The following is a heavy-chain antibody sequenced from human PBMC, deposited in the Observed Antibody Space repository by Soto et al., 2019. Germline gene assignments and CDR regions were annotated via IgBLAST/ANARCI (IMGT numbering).Heavy chain of an antibody. J-gene: IGHJ4*02. Sequence: SETLSLTCTVSGGSISSSSYYWSWIRQHPGKGLEWIGYIYYSGSTYYNPSLKSRVTISVDTSKNQFSLKLSSVTAADTAVYYCARVVGYCSSTSCYEFDYWGQGTLVTVSS. CDR2: IYYSGST. CDR1: GGSISSSSYY. D-gene: IGHD2-2*01. CDR3: ARVVGYCSSTSCYEFDY. V-gene: IGHV4-31*03.